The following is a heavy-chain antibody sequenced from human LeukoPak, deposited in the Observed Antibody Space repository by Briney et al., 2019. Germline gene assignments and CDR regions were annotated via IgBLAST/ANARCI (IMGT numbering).Heavy chain of an antibody. D-gene: IGHD6-19*01. Sequence: GESLKISCKGSGYSFTSYWIGWVRQMPGKGLEWMGIIYPGDSDTRYSPSSQGQVTISADKSISTAYLQWSSLKASDTAMYYCARHDGSSGWSAGWFDPWGQGTLVTVSS. CDR1: GYSFTSYW. J-gene: IGHJ5*02. CDR2: IYPGDSDT. CDR3: ARHDGSSGWSAGWFDP. V-gene: IGHV5-51*01.